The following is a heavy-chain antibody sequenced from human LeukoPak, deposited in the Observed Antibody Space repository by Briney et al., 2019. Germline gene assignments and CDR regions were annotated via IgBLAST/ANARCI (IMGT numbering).Heavy chain of an antibody. CDR3: ITDKNSGWFGIFDS. CDR1: GFTVSNTG. J-gene: IGHJ4*02. V-gene: IGHV3-15*01. CDR2: IRRKSDGGTT. Sequence: GGSLRLSCGASGFTVSNTGMSWVRQASGKGLEWVGRIRRKSDGGTTDYAAPVKGRFTISREDSKNTLYLEMNSLNTEDTAVYYCITDKNSGWFGIFDSWGQGTLVTVSS. D-gene: IGHD6-19*01.